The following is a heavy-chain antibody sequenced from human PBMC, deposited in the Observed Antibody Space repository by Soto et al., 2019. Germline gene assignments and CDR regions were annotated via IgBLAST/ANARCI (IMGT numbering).Heavy chain of an antibody. J-gene: IGHJ4*02. CDR1: GFTFSSYA. CDR2: ISGSGGST. D-gene: IGHD2-15*01. CDR3: ATWDIVVVVAATPKDY. Sequence: GGSLRLSCAASGFTFSSYAMSWVRQAPGKGLEWVSAISGSGGSTYYADSVKGRFTLSRDNSKNTLYLQMNSLRAEDTAVYYCATWDIVVVVAATPKDYWGQGTLVTVSS. V-gene: IGHV3-23*01.